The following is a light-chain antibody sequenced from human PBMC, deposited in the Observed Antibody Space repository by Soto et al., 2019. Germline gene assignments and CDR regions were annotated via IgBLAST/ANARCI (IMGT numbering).Light chain of an antibody. CDR1: QGVNNW. CDR3: QQRSNLALT. CDR2: YAS. Sequence: DILLTQSPSSLSLSPGERATISCRASQGVNNWLAWYQQKPGQAPKLLIYYASSWATGVPSRFSGSGSGTDFTLTISSLQPEDFAAYYCQQRSNLALTFGGGTKVEI. J-gene: IGKJ4*01. V-gene: IGKV3-11*01.